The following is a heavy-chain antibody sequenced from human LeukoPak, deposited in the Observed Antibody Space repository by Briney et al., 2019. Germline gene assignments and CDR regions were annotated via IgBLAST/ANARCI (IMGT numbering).Heavy chain of an antibody. J-gene: IGHJ6*03. Sequence: ASVKVSCKAPGGTFSSYAISWVRQAPGQGLEWMGRMIPILGIANYAQKFQGRVTITADKSTSTAYMELSSLRSEDTAVYYCARVRPLIAAAGTTYSYYYMDVWGKGATVTVS. CDR2: MIPILGIA. V-gene: IGHV1-69*04. CDR1: GGTFSSYA. D-gene: IGHD6-13*01. CDR3: ARVRPLIAAAGTTYSYYYMDV.